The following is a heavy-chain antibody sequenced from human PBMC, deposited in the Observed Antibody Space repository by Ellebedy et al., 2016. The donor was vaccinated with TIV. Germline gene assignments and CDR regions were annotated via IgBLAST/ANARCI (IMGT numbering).Heavy chain of an antibody. CDR1: GFTVSSNY. J-gene: IGHJ4*02. D-gene: IGHD3-10*01. V-gene: IGHV3-53*01. CDR3: AREGTGNYYFDY. CDR2: IYSGGST. Sequence: GESLKISCAASGFTVSSNYMSWVRQAPGKGLEWVSVIYSGGSTYYADSVKGRFTISRDNSKNTLYLQMNSLRAEETAVYYCAREGTGNYYFDYWGQGTLVTVSS.